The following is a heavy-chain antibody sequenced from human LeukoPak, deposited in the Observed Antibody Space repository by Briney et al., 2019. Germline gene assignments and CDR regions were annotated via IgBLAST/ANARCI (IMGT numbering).Heavy chain of an antibody. Sequence: GGSLRLSCAASGFTVSTSHMSWVRQAPGKGLEWVSFIYSGGYTYYADSVKGRFTVSRDNSENTLYLQMNSLRAEDTAVYYCVRALTGYSLGYWGQGTLVTVSS. CDR3: VRALTGYSLGY. J-gene: IGHJ4*02. V-gene: IGHV3-53*01. CDR1: GFTVSTSH. CDR2: IYSGGYT. D-gene: IGHD3-9*01.